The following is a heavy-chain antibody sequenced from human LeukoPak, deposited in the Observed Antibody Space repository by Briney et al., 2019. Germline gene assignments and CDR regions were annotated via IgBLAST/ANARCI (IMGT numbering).Heavy chain of an antibody. V-gene: IGHV4-59*08. D-gene: IGHD6-19*01. CDR3: ARTGPQWLVLVY. Sequence: SETLSLTCTVSGGSISSYYWSWIRQPPGKGLEWIGYIYYSGSTNYNPSLKSRVTISVDTSKNQFSLKLSSVTAAHTAVYYCARTGPQWLVLVYWGQGTLVTVSS. CDR1: GGSISSYY. J-gene: IGHJ4*02. CDR2: IYYSGST.